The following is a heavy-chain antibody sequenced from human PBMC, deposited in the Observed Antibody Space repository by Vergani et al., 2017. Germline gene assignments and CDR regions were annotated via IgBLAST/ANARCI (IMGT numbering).Heavy chain of an antibody. CDR2: IIPILGIA. CDR1: GGTFSSYT. V-gene: IGHV1-69*08. Sequence: QVQLVQSGAEVKKPGSSVKVSCKASGGTFSSYTISWVRQAPGQGLEWMGRIIPILGIANYAQKFQGRVTITADKSTSTACMELSSLRSEDTAVYYCAREGGYSYGGVYFDYWGQGTLVTVSS. CDR3: AREGGYSYGGVYFDY. D-gene: IGHD5-18*01. J-gene: IGHJ4*02.